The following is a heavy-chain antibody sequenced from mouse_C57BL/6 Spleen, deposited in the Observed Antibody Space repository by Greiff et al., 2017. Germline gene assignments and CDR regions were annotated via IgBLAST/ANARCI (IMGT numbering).Heavy chain of an antibody. J-gene: IGHJ2*01. CDR1: GYTFTDYN. Sequence: VQLQQSGPELVKPGASVKIPCKASGYTFTDYNMDWVKQSHGKSLEWIGDINPNNGGTIYNQKFKGKATLTVDKSSSTAYMELRSLTSEDTAVYYCARSPLYGNPYYFDYWGQGTTLTVSS. V-gene: IGHV1-18*01. CDR2: INPNNGGT. D-gene: IGHD2-1*01. CDR3: ARSPLYGNPYYFDY.